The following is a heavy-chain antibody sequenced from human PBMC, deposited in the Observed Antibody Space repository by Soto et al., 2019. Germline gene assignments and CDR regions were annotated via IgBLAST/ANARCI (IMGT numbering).Heavy chain of an antibody. J-gene: IGHJ4*02. CDR1: GYTFTNYG. D-gene: IGHD3-10*01. CDR2: ISANNGHT. Sequence: QVHPVQSGAEVKKPGASVKVSCKASGYTFTNYGIIWVRQAPGQGLEWMGWISANNGHTHYTQKVQGRVTMTTDTSTSTAYMELRSLRSDDTAVSYCARSTDYYGSGSTAFDYWGQGTLVTVSS. V-gene: IGHV1-18*01. CDR3: ARSTDYYGSGSTAFDY.